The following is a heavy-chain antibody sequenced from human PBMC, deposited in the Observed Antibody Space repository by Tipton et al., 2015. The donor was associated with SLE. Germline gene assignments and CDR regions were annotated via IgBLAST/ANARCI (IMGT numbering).Heavy chain of an antibody. V-gene: IGHV3-72*01. Sequence: SPPLFCAASGFIFSDHYMDWVRQAPGKGLEWVGRTRNKVNSHTTEYAASVKGRFTISRDDSENSLYLQMNSLKTEDTAVYYCVASGYDYRHFDYWGQGILVTVSS. CDR3: VASGYDYRHFDY. CDR1: GFIFSDHY. J-gene: IGHJ4*02. CDR2: TRNKVNSHTT. D-gene: IGHD5-12*01.